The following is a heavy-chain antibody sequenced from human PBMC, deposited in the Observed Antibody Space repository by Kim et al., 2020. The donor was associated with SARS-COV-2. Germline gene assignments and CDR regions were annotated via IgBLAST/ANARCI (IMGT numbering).Heavy chain of an antibody. V-gene: IGHV3-49*03. Sequence: GGSLRLSCTASGFTFGDYAMTWFRQAPGKGLEWVGFIRSKAYGGTAEYAASVKGRFTISRDDSKRIAYLQMNSLKTEDTAVYYCTRWGGGSGGFLGMDVWGQGTTVTVSS. D-gene: IGHD6-19*01. CDR2: IRSKAYGGTA. CDR1: GFTFGDYA. CDR3: TRWGGGSGGFLGMDV. J-gene: IGHJ6*02.